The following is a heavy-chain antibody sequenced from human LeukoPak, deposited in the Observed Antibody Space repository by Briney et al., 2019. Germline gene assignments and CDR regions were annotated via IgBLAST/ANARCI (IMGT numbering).Heavy chain of an antibody. V-gene: IGHV3-30*18. D-gene: IGHD6-19*01. Sequence: GGSLRLSCAASGFTFSSYGMHCVRQAPGKGLEWGAVISYDGSNKYYADSVKGRFTISRDNSKNTLYLQMNSLRAEDTAVYYCAKDYRYSSGWYPSQLIDYWGQGTLVTVSS. CDR3: AKDYRYSSGWYPSQLIDY. CDR1: GFTFSSYG. J-gene: IGHJ4*02. CDR2: ISYDGSNK.